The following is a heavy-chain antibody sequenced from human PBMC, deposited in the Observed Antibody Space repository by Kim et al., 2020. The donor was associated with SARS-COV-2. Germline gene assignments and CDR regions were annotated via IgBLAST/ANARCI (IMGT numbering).Heavy chain of an antibody. CDR2: IYYSGST. V-gene: IGHV4-59*01. J-gene: IGHJ5*02. CDR3: ARARPGFSFDP. D-gene: IGHD6-6*01. Sequence: SETLSLTCTVSGGSISSYYWSWIRQPPGKGLEWIGYIYYSGSTNYNPSLKSRVTISVDTSKNQFSLKLSSVTAADTAVYYCARARPGFSFDPWGQGTLVTVSS. CDR1: GGSISSYY.